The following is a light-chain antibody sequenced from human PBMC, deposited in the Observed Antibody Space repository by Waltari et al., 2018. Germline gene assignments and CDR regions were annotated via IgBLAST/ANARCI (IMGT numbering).Light chain of an antibody. Sequence: QSALTQPASVSGSPGQPITISCTGTSSDVGSYSLVSWYRQHPGEAPRFIIFEDTKRPSGVSIRFSGSKSGNTASLTISGLQAEDEADYYCCSYTLTNTWLFGGGTKLTVL. CDR2: EDT. CDR1: SSDVGSYSL. J-gene: IGLJ3*02. V-gene: IGLV2-23*01. CDR3: CSYTLTNTWL.